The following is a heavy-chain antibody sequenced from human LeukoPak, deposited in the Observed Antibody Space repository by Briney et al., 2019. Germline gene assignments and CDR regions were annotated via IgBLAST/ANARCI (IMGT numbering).Heavy chain of an antibody. D-gene: IGHD6-19*01. Sequence: ASVSVSCKASGYTFTSYAMNWVRQAPGQGLEWMGWINTNTGNPTYAQGFTGRFVFSLDTSVSTAYLQISSLKAEDTAVYYCARMEGSGWSHYFDYWGQGTLVTVSS. CDR3: ARMEGSGWSHYFDY. CDR2: INTNTGNP. CDR1: GYTFTSYA. J-gene: IGHJ4*02. V-gene: IGHV7-4-1*02.